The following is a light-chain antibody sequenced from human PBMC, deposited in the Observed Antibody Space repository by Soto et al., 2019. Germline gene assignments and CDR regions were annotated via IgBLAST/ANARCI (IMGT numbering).Light chain of an antibody. Sequence: QSVLTQPPSVSGAPGQRITISCTGSSSNIGAGYDVHWYQQLPGTAPKVLIYGVSNRPSGVPDRFSGSKSGTSASLAITGLQAEDEADYYCQSYDSSLSGVVFGGGTKVTVL. J-gene: IGLJ3*02. CDR2: GVS. V-gene: IGLV1-40*01. CDR1: SSNIGAGYD. CDR3: QSYDSSLSGVV.